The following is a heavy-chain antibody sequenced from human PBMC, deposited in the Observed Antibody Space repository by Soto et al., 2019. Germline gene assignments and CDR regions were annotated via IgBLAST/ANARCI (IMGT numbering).Heavy chain of an antibody. V-gene: IGHV4-59*01. J-gene: IGHJ2*01. CDR1: GGSISSYY. CDR3: ARANGSYSGWCRYFDH. CDR2: IYYSGST. D-gene: IGHD1-26*01. Sequence: QVQLQESGPGLVKPSETLSLTCTVSGGSISSYYWSWIRQPPGKGLEWIGYIYYSGSTNYNPSLKSRVTRSVDTSKNKFSLKLSSVTAADTAVDYCARANGSYSGWCRYFDHWGRGTLVTVSS.